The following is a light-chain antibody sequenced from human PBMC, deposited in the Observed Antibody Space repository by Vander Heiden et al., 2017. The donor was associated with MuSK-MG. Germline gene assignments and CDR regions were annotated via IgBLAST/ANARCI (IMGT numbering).Light chain of an antibody. CDR3: QQRDSTPRA. CDR2: DAS. Sequence: RVTITCRASQSISSNLNWYQQKPGKDPTLLIIDASSLQSGVTSGFSGSGSGTDYTIPISSLQPEDFATYYCQQRDSTPRAFGQGTQLEIK. J-gene: IGKJ5*01. V-gene: IGKV1-39*01. CDR1: QSISSN.